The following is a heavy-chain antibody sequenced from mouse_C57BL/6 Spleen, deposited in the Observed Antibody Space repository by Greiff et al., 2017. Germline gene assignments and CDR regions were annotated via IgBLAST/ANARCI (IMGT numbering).Heavy chain of an antibody. V-gene: IGHV1-15*01. D-gene: IGHD2-1*01. CDR1: GYTFTDYE. Sequence: VQRVESGAELVRPGASVTLSCKASGYTFTDYEMHWVKQTPVHGLEWIGAIDPETGGTAYNQKFKGKAILTADKSSSTAYMELRSLTSEDSAVYYCTYYGKGFAYWGQGTLVTVSA. CDR3: TYYGKGFAY. J-gene: IGHJ3*01. CDR2: IDPETGGT.